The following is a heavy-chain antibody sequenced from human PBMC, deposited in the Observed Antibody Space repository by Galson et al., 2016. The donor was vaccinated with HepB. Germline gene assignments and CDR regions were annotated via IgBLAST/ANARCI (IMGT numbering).Heavy chain of an antibody. V-gene: IGHV1-46*01. D-gene: IGHD4-17*01. CDR1: GYTFTNYY. CDR2: INPSGGIT. CDR3: ATDDYGDSALNGY. J-gene: IGHJ4*02. Sequence: SVKVSCKASGYTFTNYYMHWVRQAPGQGLEWMGIINPSGGITSYAQKFQGRVTMTRDTSTSTVYMELSSLRSEDTAVYYCATDDYGDSALNGYWAQGTLVTVAS.